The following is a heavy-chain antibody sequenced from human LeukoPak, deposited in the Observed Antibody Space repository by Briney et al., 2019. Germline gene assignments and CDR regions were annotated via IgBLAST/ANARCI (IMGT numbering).Heavy chain of an antibody. J-gene: IGHJ4*02. D-gene: IGHD3-22*01. CDR2: INPNSGGT. CDR3: ARVLGYYYDSSGYYSLSFGY. Sequence: ASVKVSCKASGYTFTGYYMHWVRQAPGQGLEWMGCINPNSGGTNYAQKFQGRVTMTRDTSISTAYMELSRLRSDDTAVYYCARVLGYYYDSSGYYSLSFGYWGQGTLVTVSS. V-gene: IGHV1-2*02. CDR1: GYTFTGYY.